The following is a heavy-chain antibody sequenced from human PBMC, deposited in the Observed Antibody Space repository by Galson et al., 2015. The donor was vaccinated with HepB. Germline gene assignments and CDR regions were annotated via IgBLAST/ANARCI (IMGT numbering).Heavy chain of an antibody. CDR3: AKDPDFDFYSEKSTTFDY. CDR1: GFSFDTYA. V-gene: IGHV3-23*01. D-gene: IGHD3-3*01. CDR2: IIGAGHNT. Sequence: SLRLSCAASGFSFDTYAMSWVRQAPGKGLEWVSSIIGAGHNTYYADAVRGRFTISRDNSKNTVYLQMISLRDVDTAMYYCAKDPDFDFYSEKSTTFDYWGRGTLVTVSS. J-gene: IGHJ4*02.